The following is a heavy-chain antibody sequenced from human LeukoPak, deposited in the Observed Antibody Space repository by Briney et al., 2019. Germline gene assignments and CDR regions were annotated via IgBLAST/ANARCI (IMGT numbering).Heavy chain of an antibody. Sequence: SHTLSLTCAISGDSVSSNSAAWNWIRQSPSRGLEWLGRTYYRPKWYNDYAVYVKSRITINADTSKNQFSLQLNSVTPEDTAVYYCARERPYNWNWGYYYYCYMGVWGKGTTVTVPS. CDR3: ARERPYNWNWGYYYYCYMGV. J-gene: IGHJ6*03. V-gene: IGHV6-1*01. D-gene: IGHD1-7*01. CDR2: TYYRPKWYN. CDR1: GDSVSSNSAA.